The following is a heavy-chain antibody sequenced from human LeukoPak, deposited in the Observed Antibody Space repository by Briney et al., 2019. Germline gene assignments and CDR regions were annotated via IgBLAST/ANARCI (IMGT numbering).Heavy chain of an antibody. J-gene: IGHJ3*02. V-gene: IGHV4-61*02. Sequence: PSETLSLTCTVSGGSISSGTYYWSWIRQPAGKGLEWIGRIYTSGSTNYNPSLKSRVTISVDTSKNQFSLKLSSVTAADTAVYYCARLGITGTTRFADALDIWGQGTMVTVSS. CDR1: GGSISSGTYY. CDR2: IYTSGST. D-gene: IGHD1-7*01. CDR3: ARLGITGTTRFADALDI.